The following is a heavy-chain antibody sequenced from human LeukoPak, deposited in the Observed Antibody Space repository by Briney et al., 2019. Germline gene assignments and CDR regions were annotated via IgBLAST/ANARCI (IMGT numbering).Heavy chain of an antibody. CDR3: ARDGLNSSSSEDYYYYYYMDV. V-gene: IGHV3-21*01. D-gene: IGHD6-6*01. CDR2: ISSSSSYI. J-gene: IGHJ6*03. Sequence: GGSLRLSCAASGFTFSSYSMNWVRQAPGKGLEWVSSISSSSSYIYYADSVKGRFTISRDNAKNSLYLQMNSLRAEDTAVYYCARDGLNSSSSEDYYYYYYMDVWGKGTTVTVSS. CDR1: GFTFSSYS.